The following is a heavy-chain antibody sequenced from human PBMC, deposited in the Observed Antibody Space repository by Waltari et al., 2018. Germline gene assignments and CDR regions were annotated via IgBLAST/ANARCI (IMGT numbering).Heavy chain of an antibody. V-gene: IGHV4-30-2*01. CDR2: IYHSGST. D-gene: IGHD3-3*01. Sequence: QLQLQESGSGLVKPSQTLSLTCAVSGGSISSGGYSWSWIRQPPGKGLEWIGYIYHSGSTYYNPSLKSRVTISVDRSKNQFSLKLSSVTAADTAVYYCARSYDFWSGYNWFDPWGQGTLVTVSS. CDR1: GGSISSGGYS. CDR3: ARSYDFWSGYNWFDP. J-gene: IGHJ5*02.